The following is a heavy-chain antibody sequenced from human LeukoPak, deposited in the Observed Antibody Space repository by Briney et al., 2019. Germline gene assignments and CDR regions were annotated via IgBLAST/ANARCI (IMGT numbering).Heavy chain of an antibody. CDR1: GASISSYY. V-gene: IGHV4-59*08. Sequence: SETLSLTCTVSGASISSYYRSWIRQPPGKGLEWIGYVFHSGGTNYNPSLKSRVTISVDRTKNQLSLNLNSVTAADTAVYYCGRHGGATMVRGVLVDAFDIWGQGTMVTVSS. D-gene: IGHD3-10*01. J-gene: IGHJ3*02. CDR3: GRHGGATMVRGVLVDAFDI. CDR2: VFHSGGT.